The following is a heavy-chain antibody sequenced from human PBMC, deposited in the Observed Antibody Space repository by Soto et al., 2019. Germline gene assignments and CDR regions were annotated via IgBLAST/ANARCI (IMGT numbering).Heavy chain of an antibody. D-gene: IGHD2-8*01. Sequence: SVKVSCKASRWTFSSYAISWVGQAAGQGLEWMGGIIPIFGTANYAQKFQGRVTITADESTSTAYMELSSLRSEDTAVYYCAREPADCTNGVCYADYWGQGTQVTVS. CDR1: RWTFSSYA. V-gene: IGHV1-69*13. CDR2: IIPIFGTA. J-gene: IGHJ4*02. CDR3: AREPADCTNGVCYADY.